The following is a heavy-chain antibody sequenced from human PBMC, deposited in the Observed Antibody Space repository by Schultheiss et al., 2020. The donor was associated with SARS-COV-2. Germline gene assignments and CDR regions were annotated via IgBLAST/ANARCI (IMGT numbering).Heavy chain of an antibody. J-gene: IGHJ5*02. V-gene: IGHV4-4*07. CDR2: VYASGSF. CDR3: AGGFWGDWFDP. Sequence: SETLSLTCTVSGVSISGNYYWTWIRQPAGKGLEWIGRVYASGSFKYNPSLKSRVTLSVDTSKNQFSLQLTSVTAADTAVYYCAGGFWGDWFDPWGQGTLVTVSS. CDR1: GVSISGNYY. D-gene: IGHD3-16*01.